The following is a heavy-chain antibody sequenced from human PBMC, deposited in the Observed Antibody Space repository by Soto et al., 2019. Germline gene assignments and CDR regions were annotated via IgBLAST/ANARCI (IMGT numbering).Heavy chain of an antibody. CDR1: GGSINSGDYY. V-gene: IGHV4-30-4*01. CDR2: IYYSGST. Sequence: SETLSLTCTVSGGSINSGDYYWSWIRQPPGKGLEWIGFIYYSGSTYYNPSLKGRLTISPDTSKNQFSLRLTSVSAADTAVYYCARVPGGGITMNWFDPWGRGTLVTVYS. D-gene: IGHD3-16*01. J-gene: IGHJ5*02. CDR3: ARVPGGGITMNWFDP.